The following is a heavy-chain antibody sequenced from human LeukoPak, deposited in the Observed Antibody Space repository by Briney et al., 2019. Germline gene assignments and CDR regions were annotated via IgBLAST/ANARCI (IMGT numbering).Heavy chain of an antibody. D-gene: IGHD3-3*01. CDR3: AGFSYEVFDY. J-gene: IGHJ4*02. CDR2: IYSSGST. V-gene: IGHV4-4*07. Sequence: SETLSLTCTVSGGSITSYYWSWIRQPAGKGLEWIGRIYSSGSTNYNPSLKSRVTMSVDTSKNQFSLKLTSLTAADTAVYYCAGFSYEVFDYWGQGTLVTVS. CDR1: GGSITSYY.